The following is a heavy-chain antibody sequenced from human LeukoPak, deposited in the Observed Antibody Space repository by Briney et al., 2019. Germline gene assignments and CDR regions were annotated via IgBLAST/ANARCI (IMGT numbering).Heavy chain of an antibody. Sequence: GGSLRLSCVVSGISLSNYAMTWVRQAPGKGLVWVSRINSDGSSTSYADSVKGRFTISRDNAKNTLYLQMNSLRAEDTAVYYCAKTDWFDPWGQGTLVTVSS. J-gene: IGHJ5*02. CDR2: INSDGSST. CDR3: AKTDWFDP. CDR1: GISLSNYA. V-gene: IGHV3-74*01. D-gene: IGHD2-21*02.